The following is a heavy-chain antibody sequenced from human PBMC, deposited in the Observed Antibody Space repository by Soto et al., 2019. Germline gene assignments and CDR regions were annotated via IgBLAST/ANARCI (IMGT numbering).Heavy chain of an antibody. J-gene: IGHJ4*01. CDR3: GGQDYGAKGYYFEN. CDR2: IYYIGNT. Sequence: QLQLQESGSGLVKPSETLSLTCTVSNGSISSRSSYWGWIRQTPGKGLEWIGSIYYIGNTYYNPSLKSRVTISIDTSTTQFSLKLNSVTAADTAVYFCGGQDYGAKGYYFENCG. CDR1: NGSISSRSSY. D-gene: IGHD4-17*01. V-gene: IGHV4-39*01.